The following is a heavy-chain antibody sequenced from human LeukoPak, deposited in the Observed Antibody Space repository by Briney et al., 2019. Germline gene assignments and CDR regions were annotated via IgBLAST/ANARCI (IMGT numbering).Heavy chain of an antibody. CDR3: ARETEKQWQY. J-gene: IGHJ3*01. CDR2: IYTSGST. Sequence: SETLSLTCTVSGNSISSGDYYWSWIRQPAGKGLEWIGRIYTSGSTTYNPSLKSRVTISGDTSENQFSLRLSSVTAADTAVYYCARETEKQWQYWGQGTMVTVSS. V-gene: IGHV4-61*02. D-gene: IGHD6-19*01. CDR1: GNSISSGDYY.